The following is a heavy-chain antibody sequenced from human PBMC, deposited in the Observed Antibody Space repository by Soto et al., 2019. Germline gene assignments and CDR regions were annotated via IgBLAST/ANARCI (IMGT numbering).Heavy chain of an antibody. Sequence: SETLSLTCAVYGGSFSGYYWSWIRQPPGKGLEWIGEINHSGSTNYNPSLKSRVTISVDTSKNQFSLKLSSVTAADTAVYYCARGCRGGYYYYDMDVWGKGTTVTVSS. V-gene: IGHV4-34*01. J-gene: IGHJ6*03. CDR1: GGSFSGYY. D-gene: IGHD2-15*01. CDR3: ARGCRGGYYYYDMDV. CDR2: INHSGST.